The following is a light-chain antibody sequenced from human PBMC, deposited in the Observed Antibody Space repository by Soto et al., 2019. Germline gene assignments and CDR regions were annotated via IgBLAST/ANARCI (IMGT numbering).Light chain of an antibody. J-gene: IGKJ1*01. Sequence: IRMTQSPSSLSASTVDIVTINFLAIQTIISWLAFYQPKPGKAPKLLIYKASTLKSGVPSRFSGSGSGTEFTLTISSLQPDDFATYYCQHYNSYSEEFGQGTKGDI. CDR3: QHYNSYSEE. V-gene: IGKV1-5*03. CDR2: KAS. CDR1: QTIISW.